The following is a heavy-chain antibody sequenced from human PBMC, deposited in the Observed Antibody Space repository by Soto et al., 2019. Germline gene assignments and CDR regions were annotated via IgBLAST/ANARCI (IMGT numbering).Heavy chain of an antibody. CDR1: GYSFTTHG. J-gene: IGHJ4*02. CDR3: ARESEDLTSNFDY. V-gene: IGHV1-18*04. CDR2: ISAYNGDT. Sequence: QVQLVQSEAEVRKPGASVKVSCKASGYSFTTHGISWVRRAPGHGLEWMGWISAYNGDTHYVQRFQGRLTMTTDTSTSTAYMELRSLTSDDTAVYYWARESEDLTSNFDYWGQGTLVTVSS.